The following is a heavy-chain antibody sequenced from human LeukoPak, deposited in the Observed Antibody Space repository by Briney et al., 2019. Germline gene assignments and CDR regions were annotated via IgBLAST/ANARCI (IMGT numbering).Heavy chain of an antibody. V-gene: IGHV3-49*04. CDR2: IQSRNYGGTT. CDR3: TASDHLYCSSISCHFDY. Sequence: PGGSLRLSCTASGFTFGDYGMSWVRQAPGKGLEWVGFIQSRNYGGTTQHAASVKGRFTISRDDSKSIAYLKMNSLKTEDTAVYYCTASDHLYCSSISCHFDYWGQGTLVTVSS. D-gene: IGHD2-2*01. J-gene: IGHJ4*02. CDR1: GFTFGDYG.